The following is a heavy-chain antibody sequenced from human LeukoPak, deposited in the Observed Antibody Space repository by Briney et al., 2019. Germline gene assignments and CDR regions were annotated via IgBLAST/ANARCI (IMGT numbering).Heavy chain of an antibody. V-gene: IGHV3-23*01. Sequence: RSGGSLRLSCAASGLTFSSYAMTWVRQAPGKGLEWVSAISGSGGSTYYADSVKGRFPISRDNSKNTLYLQMNSLRAEDTAVYYCAKDPIGVAAKRGLDYWGQGTLVTVSS. J-gene: IGHJ4*02. CDR2: ISGSGGST. CDR3: AKDPIGVAAKRGLDY. D-gene: IGHD6-19*01. CDR1: GLTFSSYA.